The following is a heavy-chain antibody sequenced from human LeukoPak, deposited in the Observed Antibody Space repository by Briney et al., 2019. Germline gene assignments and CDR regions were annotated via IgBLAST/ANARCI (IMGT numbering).Heavy chain of an antibody. V-gene: IGHV3-21*01. D-gene: IGHD1-26*01. CDR2: ISSSSSYI. J-gene: IGHJ3*02. CDR3: ARVREWELRYDAFDI. Sequence: GGSLRLSCAASGFTFSSYSMNWVRQAPGKGLEWVSSISSSSSYIYYADSVKGRFTISGDHAKNSLYLQMNSLRAEDTAVYYCARVREWELRYDAFDIWGQGTMVTVSS. CDR1: GFTFSSYS.